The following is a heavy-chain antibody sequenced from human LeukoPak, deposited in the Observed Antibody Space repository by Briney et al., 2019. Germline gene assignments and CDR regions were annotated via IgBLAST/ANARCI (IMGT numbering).Heavy chain of an antibody. V-gene: IGHV3-15*01. D-gene: IGHD3-3*01. J-gene: IGHJ4*02. CDR3: TTESGLDY. CDR1: GFTFSSSW. Sequence: GGSLRLSCSASGFTFSSSWMSWVRQAPGKGLEWVGRIKSETDGGTTDYAAPVKGRFTISRDDSKNTLYLQMNSLKTEDTAVYYCTTESGLDYWGQGTLVTVSS. CDR2: IKSETDGGTT.